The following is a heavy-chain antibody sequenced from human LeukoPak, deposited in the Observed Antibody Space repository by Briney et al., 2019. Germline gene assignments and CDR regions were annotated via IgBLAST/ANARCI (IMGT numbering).Heavy chain of an antibody. V-gene: IGHV3-23*01. CDR1: GITLSNYG. D-gene: IGHD6-19*01. J-gene: IGHJ5*02. CDR3: SKGSSGWYGGPNWFDP. CDR2: ISGSGGGT. Sequence: HPGGSLRLSCAVSGITLSNYGMRWVPQAPGKGLEWVAGISGSGGGTNYADPVRGRFTISRDNPKNTLYLQMNSLRAEDTAIYYCSKGSSGWYGGPNWFDPWGQGTLVTVSS.